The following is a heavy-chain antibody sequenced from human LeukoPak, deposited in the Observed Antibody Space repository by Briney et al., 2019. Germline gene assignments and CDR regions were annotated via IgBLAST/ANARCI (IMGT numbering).Heavy chain of an antibody. Sequence: NPSETLSLTCTVSGGSISSSFYYWGWIRQPPGKGLEWIGSIYYSGSTYYNPSLKSRVTISVDTSKNQFSLKLSSVTAADTAVYYCARPLRGGLVSIGMDVWGQGTTVTVSS. V-gene: IGHV4-39*01. D-gene: IGHD5-12*01. CDR1: GGSISSSFYY. J-gene: IGHJ6*02. CDR2: IYYSGST. CDR3: ARPLRGGLVSIGMDV.